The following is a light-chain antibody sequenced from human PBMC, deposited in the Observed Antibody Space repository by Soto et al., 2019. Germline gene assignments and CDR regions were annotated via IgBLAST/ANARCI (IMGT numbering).Light chain of an antibody. CDR2: EVS. J-gene: IGLJ1*01. CDR1: SSDVGGYNY. CDR3: SSYSGTNYHYV. Sequence: QSVLTQPPSASGSFGQSVTISCTGTSSDVGGYNYVSWYQQHPGKAPKLMIYEVSERPSGVPDRFSGSKCGNTASLTVSGLQADDEADYYCSSYSGTNYHYVFGTGTKVTVL. V-gene: IGLV2-8*01.